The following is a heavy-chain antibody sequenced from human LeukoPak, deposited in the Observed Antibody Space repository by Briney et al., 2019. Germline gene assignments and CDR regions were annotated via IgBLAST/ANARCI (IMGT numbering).Heavy chain of an antibody. V-gene: IGHV3-33*01. Sequence: GGSLRLSCAASGFTFSNYGMHWVRQAPGKGLEWVALIWYDGSNKYYADSVRGRFTISRDNSKNTLYLQMKCLRVEDTAVYYCARAGVGAIYYFDYWGQGTLVTVSS. CDR1: GFTFSNYG. CDR3: ARAGVGAIYYFDY. CDR2: IWYDGSNK. J-gene: IGHJ4*02. D-gene: IGHD1-26*01.